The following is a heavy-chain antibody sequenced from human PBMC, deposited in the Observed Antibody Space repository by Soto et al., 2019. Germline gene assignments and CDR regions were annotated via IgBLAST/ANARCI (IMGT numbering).Heavy chain of an antibody. CDR3: ARDVEYSSSGDAFDI. V-gene: IGHV3-11*06. CDR1: GFTFSDYY. D-gene: IGHD6-6*01. J-gene: IGHJ3*02. Sequence: GGSLRLSCAASGFTFSDYYMSWIRQAPGKGLEWVSYISSSSSYTNYADSVKGRFTISRDNAKNSLYLQMNSLRAEDTAVYYCARDVEYSSSGDAFDIWGQGTMVTVSS. CDR2: ISSSSSYT.